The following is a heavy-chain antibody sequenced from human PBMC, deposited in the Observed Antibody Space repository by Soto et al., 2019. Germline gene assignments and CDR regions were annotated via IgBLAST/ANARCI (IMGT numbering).Heavy chain of an antibody. CDR1: GYTFTSYG. V-gene: IGHV1-18*01. CDR3: ARWLTYYYDSSGPPFDY. Sequence: QVQLVQSGAEVKKPGASVKVSCKASGYTFTSYGISWVRQAPGQGLEWMGWISAYNGNTNYAQKLQGRVTMTTDTSXSXXYMELRSLRSDDTAVYYCARWLTYYYDSSGPPFDYWGQGTLVTVSS. D-gene: IGHD3-22*01. J-gene: IGHJ4*02. CDR2: ISAYNGNT.